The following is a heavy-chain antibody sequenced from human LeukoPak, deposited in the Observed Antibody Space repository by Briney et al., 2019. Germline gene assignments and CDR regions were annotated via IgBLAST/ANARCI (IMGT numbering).Heavy chain of an antibody. D-gene: IGHD3-10*01. Sequence: GASVKVSCKASGYSFTGHYMHWVRQATGQGLEWMGWMNPNSGNTGYAQKFQGRVTITRNTSISTAYMELSSLRSEDTAVYYCARSGRGYMVRGVISRGATKFDYWGQGTLVTVSS. CDR1: GYSFTGHY. CDR3: ARSGRGYMVRGVISRGATKFDY. V-gene: IGHV1-8*03. CDR2: MNPNSGNT. J-gene: IGHJ4*02.